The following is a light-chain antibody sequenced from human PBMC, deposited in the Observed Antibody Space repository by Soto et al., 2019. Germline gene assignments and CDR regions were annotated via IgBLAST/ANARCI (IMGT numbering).Light chain of an antibody. CDR2: DVS. V-gene: IGKV1-39*01. Sequence: DIQMTHSPSSLSASVGDRVTISCRASQTISTYLHWYQHKPGRAPRLLISDVSTLQSGVPGRFRGSGSETEFTLTISKLEPEDFALYYCQQYGSAPPLTFGGGTKVDI. J-gene: IGKJ4*01. CDR3: QQYGSAPPLT. CDR1: QTISTY.